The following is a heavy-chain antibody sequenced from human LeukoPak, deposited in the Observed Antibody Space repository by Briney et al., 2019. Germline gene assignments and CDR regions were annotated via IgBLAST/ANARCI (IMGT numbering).Heavy chain of an antibody. CDR2: ISYDGSNK. J-gene: IGHJ4*02. Sequence: GGSLRLSCAASGFTFSSYAMHWVRQAPGNWLEWVAVISYDGSNKYYADSVKGRFTISRDNSKNTLYLQMNSLRAEDMAVYYCARFASIAGDYWGQGTLVTVSS. V-gene: IGHV3-30*04. CDR1: GFTFSSYA. D-gene: IGHD6-6*01. CDR3: ARFASIAGDY.